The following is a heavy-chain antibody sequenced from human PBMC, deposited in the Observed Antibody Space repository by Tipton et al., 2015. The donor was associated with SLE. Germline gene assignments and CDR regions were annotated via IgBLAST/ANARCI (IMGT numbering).Heavy chain of an antibody. J-gene: IGHJ6*02. Sequence: SLRLSCAASGFTFSTYAMHWVRQAPGKGLEWVAVISFDGSNKYYADSVKGRFTISRDNSKNSLYLQMNSLRTEDTALYYCAKALIGGCHLRGCYYGMDVWGQGTTVTVSS. CDR1: GFTFSTYA. CDR3: AKALIGGCHLRGCYYGMDV. D-gene: IGHD3-10*01. CDR2: ISFDGSNK. V-gene: IGHV3-30*04.